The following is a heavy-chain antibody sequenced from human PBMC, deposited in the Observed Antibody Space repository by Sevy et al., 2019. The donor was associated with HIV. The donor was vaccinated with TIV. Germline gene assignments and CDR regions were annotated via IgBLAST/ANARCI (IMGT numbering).Heavy chain of an antibody. Sequence: ASVKVSCKASGYTFSSNGIAWVPQAPGQGLQWMGWIGVYNGNSKYAQNLQDRLTMTTDTSTSTAYMELKSLRSDDTAVYYCARVPTYYFGSGTYFDYWGHGTLVTVSS. V-gene: IGHV1-18*01. CDR2: IGVYNGNS. D-gene: IGHD3-10*01. J-gene: IGHJ4*01. CDR3: ARVPTYYFGSGTYFDY. CDR1: GYTFSSNG.